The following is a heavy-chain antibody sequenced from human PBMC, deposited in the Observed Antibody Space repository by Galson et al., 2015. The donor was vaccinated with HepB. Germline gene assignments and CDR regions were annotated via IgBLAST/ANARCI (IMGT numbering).Heavy chain of an antibody. CDR1: GYTFTSYT. V-gene: IGHV1-3*01. D-gene: IGHD1-7*01. CDR3: ARGPALELFDY. Sequence: SVKVSCKASGYTFTSYTMHWVRQAPGQRLEWMGWINAGNGNTKYSQKFQGRVTITRDTSASTAYMELSSLRSEDTAVYYCARGPALELFDYWGQGTLVTVSS. J-gene: IGHJ4*02. CDR2: INAGNGNT.